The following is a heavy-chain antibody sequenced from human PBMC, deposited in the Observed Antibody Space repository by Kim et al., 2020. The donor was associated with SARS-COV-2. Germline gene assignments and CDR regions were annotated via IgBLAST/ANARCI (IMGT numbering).Heavy chain of an antibody. CDR1: GFSLSTSGVG. V-gene: IGHV2-5*02. CDR3: AHSYGHYYGSVSHLPMVGSYWCFDL. J-gene: IGHJ2*01. CDR2: IYWDDDK. D-gene: IGHD3-10*01. Sequence: SGPTLVNPTQTLTLTCTFSGFSLSTSGVGVGWIRQPPGKALEWLALIYWDDDKRYSPSLKSRLTITKDTSKNQVVLTMTNMDPVDTATYYCAHSYGHYYGSVSHLPMVGSYWCFDLWGRGTLVTVSS.